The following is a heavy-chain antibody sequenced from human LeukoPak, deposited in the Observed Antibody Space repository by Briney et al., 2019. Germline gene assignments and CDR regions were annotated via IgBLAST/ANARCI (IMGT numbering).Heavy chain of an antibody. Sequence: SETLSLTCTVSGGSISSYYWSWIRQPAGKGLEWIGRIYTSGSTNYNPSLKSRVTMSVDTSKNQFSLKLSSVTAADTAVYYCAREPEPDDDSSGYFDYWGQGTLVTVSS. CDR3: AREPEPDDDSSGYFDY. J-gene: IGHJ4*02. V-gene: IGHV4-4*07. CDR2: IYTSGST. CDR1: GGSISSYY. D-gene: IGHD3-22*01.